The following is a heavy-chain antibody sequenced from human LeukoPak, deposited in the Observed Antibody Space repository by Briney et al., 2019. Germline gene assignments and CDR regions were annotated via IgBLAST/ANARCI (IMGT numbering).Heavy chain of an antibody. CDR1: GFTFSNYW. Sequence: GGSLRLSCAASGFTFSNYWMHWVRQAPGKGLVWVSRIKSDGSRTDYADSVKGRFTISRDNAKNTLYLQMNSLRAEDTAVYYCASQAHIVVVPAAIRADAFDIWGQGTMVTVSS. J-gene: IGHJ3*02. V-gene: IGHV3-74*01. CDR2: IKSDGSRT. D-gene: IGHD2-2*02. CDR3: ASQAHIVVVPAAIRADAFDI.